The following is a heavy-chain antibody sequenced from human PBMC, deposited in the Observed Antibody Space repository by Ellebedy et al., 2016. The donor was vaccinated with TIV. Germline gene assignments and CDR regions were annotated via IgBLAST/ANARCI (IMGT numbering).Heavy chain of an antibody. CDR1: GFTFENFA. J-gene: IGHJ4*02. Sequence: PGGSLRLSCATSGFTFENFAMRRFRQAPGKGLEWVSAITGSGDRTFYADSVKGRFTVSRDTSKNTRYLQMNSLRAEDTAIYYCAKDSGKYGWNSEYWGQGTQVTVSS. V-gene: IGHV3-23*01. CDR2: ITGSGDRT. CDR3: AKDSGKYGWNSEY. D-gene: IGHD3-10*01.